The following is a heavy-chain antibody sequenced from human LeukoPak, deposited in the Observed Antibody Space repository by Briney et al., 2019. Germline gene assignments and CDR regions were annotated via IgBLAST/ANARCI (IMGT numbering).Heavy chain of an antibody. J-gene: IGHJ4*02. CDR2: IDPSDSYT. V-gene: IGHV5-10-1*01. Sequence: GESLRISCKGSGYSFTSYWISWVRQMPGKGLGWMGRIDPSDSYTNYSPSFQGHVTISTDKSISTAYLQWSSLKASDTAMFYCARVIKGLFDYWGQGTLVTVSS. CDR1: GYSFTSYW. CDR3: ARVIKGLFDY.